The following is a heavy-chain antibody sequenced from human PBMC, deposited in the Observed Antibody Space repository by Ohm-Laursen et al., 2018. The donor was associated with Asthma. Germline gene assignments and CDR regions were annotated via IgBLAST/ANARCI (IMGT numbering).Heavy chain of an antibody. J-gene: IGHJ6*02. CDR1: GGTFSSYA. D-gene: IGHD1-14*01. Sequence: GASVKVSCKASGGTFSSYAISWVRQAPGQGLEWMGGIIPIFGIANYAQKFQGRVTITADKSTSTAYMELSSLRSEDTAVYYCAKYSRNQSYYYYGMDVWGQGTTVTVSS. CDR2: IIPIFGIA. V-gene: IGHV1-69*10. CDR3: AKYSRNQSYYYYGMDV.